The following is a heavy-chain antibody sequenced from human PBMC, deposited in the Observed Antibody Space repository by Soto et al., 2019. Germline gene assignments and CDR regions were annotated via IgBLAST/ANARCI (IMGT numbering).Heavy chain of an antibody. CDR3: APSRGAPTWFDP. CDR2: IAPFSATA. CDR1: GGPFSRYA. J-gene: IGHJ5*02. Sequence: QVQLVQSGAEVKQPGSSVKVSCKASGGPFSRYAFTWVRQAPGQGLEWMGGIAPFSATADYAQKFQGRVTITADESTSTAYLELSSLGSEDTAVYFCAPSRGAPTWFDPWGQVTLVIVSS. D-gene: IGHD1-26*01. V-gene: IGHV1-69*12.